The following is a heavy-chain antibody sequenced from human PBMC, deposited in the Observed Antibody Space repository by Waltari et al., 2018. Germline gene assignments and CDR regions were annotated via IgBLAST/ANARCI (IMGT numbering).Heavy chain of an antibody. CDR1: GYSISSGYY. J-gene: IGHJ4*02. Sequence: QVQLQESGPGLVKPSETLSLTCAVSGYSISSGYYWGWIRQPPGKGLEWIGSIYHRGSTYYNPSFKSRVTISVDTSKNQFSLKLSSVTAADTAVYYCARFGVMAARYFDYWGQGTLVTVSS. D-gene: IGHD6-6*01. CDR2: IYHRGST. CDR3: ARFGVMAARYFDY. V-gene: IGHV4-38-2*01.